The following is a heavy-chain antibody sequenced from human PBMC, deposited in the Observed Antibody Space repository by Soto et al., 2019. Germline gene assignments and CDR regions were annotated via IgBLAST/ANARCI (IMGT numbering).Heavy chain of an antibody. J-gene: IGHJ6*02. CDR1: GGTFSSYA. CDR3: VRGGGQGKYYDFWSGYRFPLYGMDV. CDR2: IIPIFGTA. Sequence: QVQLVQSGAEVKKPGSSVKVSCKASGGTFSSYAISWVRQAPGQGLEWMGGIIPIFGTANYAQKFQGRVTITADESTSTAYMELSSLRSEDTAVYYCVRGGGQGKYYDFWSGYRFPLYGMDVWGQGTTVTVSS. D-gene: IGHD3-3*01. V-gene: IGHV1-69*01.